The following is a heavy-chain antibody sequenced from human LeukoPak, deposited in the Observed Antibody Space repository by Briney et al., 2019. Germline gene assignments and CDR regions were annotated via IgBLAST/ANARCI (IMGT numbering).Heavy chain of an antibody. Sequence: ASVTVSCKASGYAFSSYGFSWVRQAPGQGLEWMGWINPNSGGTNYAQKFQGRVTMTRDTSISTAYMELSRLRSDDTAVYYCAREGGKLERAPSGEGAFDIWGQGTMVTVSS. CDR1: GYAFSSYG. J-gene: IGHJ3*02. V-gene: IGHV1-2*02. CDR3: AREGGKLERAPSGEGAFDI. D-gene: IGHD1-1*01. CDR2: INPNSGGT.